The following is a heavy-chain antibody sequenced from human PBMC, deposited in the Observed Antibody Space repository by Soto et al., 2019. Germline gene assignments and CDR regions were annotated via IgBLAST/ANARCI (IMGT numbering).Heavy chain of an antibody. Sequence: EVQLLESGGGLVQPGGSLRLSCAASGFTFSTHAMIWVRQAPGKGLNWVSTVDVGGGSTYYTDSVKGRFTVSRDNSKNTVYLQLNTRRAEEPAIYFCARDSGPAGGGACDIWGQGTMVTVSS. CDR1: GFTFSTHA. D-gene: IGHD6-25*01. J-gene: IGHJ3*02. CDR3: ARDSGPAGGGACDI. CDR2: VDVGGGST. V-gene: IGHV3-23*01.